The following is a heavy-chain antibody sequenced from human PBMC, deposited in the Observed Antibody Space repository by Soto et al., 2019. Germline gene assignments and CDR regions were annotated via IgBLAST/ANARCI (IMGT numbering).Heavy chain of an antibody. Sequence: PGGSLRLSCAASGFTFSSYSMNWVRQAPGKGLEWVSYISSSSTIYYADSVKGRFTISRDNAKNSLYLQMNSLRAEDTAVYYCAREGVVVPAAMLGYYYYYMDVWGKGTTVTVSS. V-gene: IGHV3-48*01. CDR2: ISSSSTI. J-gene: IGHJ6*03. CDR3: AREGVVVPAAMLGYYYYYMDV. CDR1: GFTFSSYS. D-gene: IGHD2-2*01.